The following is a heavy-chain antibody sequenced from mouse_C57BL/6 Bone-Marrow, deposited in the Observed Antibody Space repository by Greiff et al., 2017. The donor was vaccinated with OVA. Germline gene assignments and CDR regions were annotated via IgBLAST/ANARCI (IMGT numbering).Heavy chain of an antibody. V-gene: IGHV1-18*01. CDR1: GYTFTDYN. CDR3: ARSRYYGSPSFAY. Sequence: VQLQQSGPELVKPGASVKIPCKASGYTFTDYNMDWVKQSHGKSLEWIGDINPNNGGTIYNQKFKGKATLTVDKSSSTAYMELRSLTSEDTAVYYGARSRYYGSPSFAYWGQGTLVTVSA. J-gene: IGHJ3*01. D-gene: IGHD1-1*01. CDR2: INPNNGGT.